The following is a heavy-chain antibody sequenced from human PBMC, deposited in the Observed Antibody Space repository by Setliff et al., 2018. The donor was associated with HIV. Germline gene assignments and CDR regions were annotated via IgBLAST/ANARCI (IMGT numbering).Heavy chain of an antibody. D-gene: IGHD2-21*01. Sequence: GESLKISCGASGFTFNTYSMHWVRQAPGKGLDWVAIISSDGSAKFYADSVKGRFAISRDNSKNMLYLQMNSLRVEDTAVYFCASADCVGATCPHFDFWGQGTLVTV. V-gene: IGHV3-30*09. J-gene: IGHJ4*02. CDR3: ASADCVGATCPHFDF. CDR1: GFTFNTYS. CDR2: ISSDGSAK.